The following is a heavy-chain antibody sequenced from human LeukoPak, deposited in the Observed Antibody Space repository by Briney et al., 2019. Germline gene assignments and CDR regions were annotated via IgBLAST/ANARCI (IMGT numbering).Heavy chain of an antibody. J-gene: IGHJ4*02. Sequence: ASVKVSCKASGYTFTGYYMHWVRQAPGQGLEWMGRINPNSGGTNYAQEFQGRVTMTRDTSISTAYMELSRLRSDDTAVYYCARGEWIQLGSVYQDYWGQGTLVTVSS. D-gene: IGHD5-18*01. CDR2: INPNSGGT. CDR3: ARGEWIQLGSVYQDY. V-gene: IGHV1-2*06. CDR1: GYTFTGYY.